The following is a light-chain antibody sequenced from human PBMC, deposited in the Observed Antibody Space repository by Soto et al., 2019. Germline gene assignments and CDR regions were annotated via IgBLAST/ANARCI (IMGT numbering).Light chain of an antibody. CDR3: QQYDNLPLT. CDR2: DAS. J-gene: IGKJ4*01. Sequence: DIQMTQSPSSLSASVGDRVTITCRASQSISSYLNWYQQKPGKAPKLLIYDASNLETGVPSRFSGSGSGTDFTFTISSLQPEDIATYYCQQYDNLPLTFGGGPRWIS. V-gene: IGKV1-33*01. CDR1: QSISSY.